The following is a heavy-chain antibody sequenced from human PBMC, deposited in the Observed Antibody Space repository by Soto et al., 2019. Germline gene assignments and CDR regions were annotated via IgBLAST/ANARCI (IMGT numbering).Heavy chain of an antibody. CDR2: IYYSGST. Sequence: SVTPALGCAVSRGCVSIRVFDGGWIRQPPGKGLEWIGSIYYSGSTYYNPSLKSRVTISVDTSKNQFSLKLSSVTAADTAVYYCARQERVVILPNCFAPCGQGTLVTVSS. D-gene: IGHD3-3*01. CDR1: RGCVSIRVFD. CDR3: ARQERVVILPNCFAP. V-gene: IGHV4-39*01. J-gene: IGHJ5*02.